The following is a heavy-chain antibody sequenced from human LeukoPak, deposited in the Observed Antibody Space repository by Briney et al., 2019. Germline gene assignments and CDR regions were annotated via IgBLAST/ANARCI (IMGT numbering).Heavy chain of an antibody. J-gene: IGHJ4*02. V-gene: IGHV4-34*01. CDR1: GGSFSGHY. D-gene: IGHD6-19*01. CDR2: INHSGST. CDR3: ARARYSSGWPY. Sequence: SETLSLTCAVYGGSFSGHYWNWIRQPPGKGLEWIGEINHSGSTNYNPSLKGRVTISVDTSKNQFSLKLSSVTAADTAVYYCARARYSSGWPYWGQGTLVTVSS.